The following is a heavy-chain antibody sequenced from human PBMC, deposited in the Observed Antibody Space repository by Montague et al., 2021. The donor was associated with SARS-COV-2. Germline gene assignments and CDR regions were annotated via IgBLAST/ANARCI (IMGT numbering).Heavy chain of an antibody. V-gene: IGHV6-1*01. CDR3: ARTSASSDY. J-gene: IGHJ4*02. D-gene: IGHD1-26*01. CDR2: FMSEKYN. Sequence: FMSEKYNDYAVSVKSRMTINPGTSKNQISLQLNSVTPEDTAVYYCARTSASSDYWGQGTLVTVSS.